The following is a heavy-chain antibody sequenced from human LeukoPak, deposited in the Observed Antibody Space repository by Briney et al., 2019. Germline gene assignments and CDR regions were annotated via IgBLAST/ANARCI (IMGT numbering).Heavy chain of an antibody. D-gene: IGHD6-13*01. CDR1: TGYY. CDR3: AREGKAGSSGWFGAFDI. CDR2: IHSNSGAS. V-gene: IGHV1-2*02. J-gene: IGHJ3*02. Sequence: ASVKVSCKTSTGYYMHWVRQAPGQGLEYMGWIHSNSGASKSVPKFQGRVTMTRDTSINTDYVELSSLTSDDTAMYYCAREGKAGSSGWFGAFDIWGQGTMVIVSS.